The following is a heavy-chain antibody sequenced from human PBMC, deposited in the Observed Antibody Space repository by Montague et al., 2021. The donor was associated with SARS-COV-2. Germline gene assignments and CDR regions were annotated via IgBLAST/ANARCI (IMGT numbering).Heavy chain of an antibody. J-gene: IGHJ5*01. CDR2: IFYNGST. Sequence: SETLSLTCTVSFGSISTYYWSWIRRPPGKGLEWIGLIFYNGSTKYNPSLKRRVSISLDTSKNQFSLKLSSVTAADTAVYYCARQDAWAYCGDECYRGWFDSWGQGTLVTVSS. V-gene: IGHV4-59*01. CDR1: FGSISTYY. D-gene: IGHD2-21*01. CDR3: ARQDAWAYCGDECYRGWFDS.